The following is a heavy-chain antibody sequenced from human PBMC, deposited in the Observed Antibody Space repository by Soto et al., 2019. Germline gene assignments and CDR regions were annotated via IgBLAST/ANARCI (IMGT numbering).Heavy chain of an antibody. Sequence: LSLTCNMSGDSYSISTYSWSWIRQPPGKALQWIGFIYQSGVTSCNPSLASRVSISLDRSNNQCSLKLKSVTAADTAVYFCAGMPYTSGLRFDPWGPGTLVTVSS. CDR2: IYQSGVT. CDR1: GDSYSISTYS. J-gene: IGHJ5*02. V-gene: IGHV4-30-2*01. CDR3: AGMPYTSGLRFDP. D-gene: IGHD6-19*01.